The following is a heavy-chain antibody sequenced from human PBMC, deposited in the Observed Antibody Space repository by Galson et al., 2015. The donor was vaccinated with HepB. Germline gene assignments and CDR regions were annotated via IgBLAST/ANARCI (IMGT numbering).Heavy chain of an antibody. Sequence: SLRLSCAASKIIFSGHGMHWVRQAPGKGLEWVALVASDASVAYYADSVRGRFTVSRDNSKNTMSLQMESLRAEDTALYYCARWSGGDQVGSFDMWGQGTIVTVSS. D-gene: IGHD2-21*01. CDR2: VASDASVA. CDR3: ARWSGGDQVGSFDM. V-gene: IGHV3-33*05. J-gene: IGHJ3*02. CDR1: KIIFSGHG.